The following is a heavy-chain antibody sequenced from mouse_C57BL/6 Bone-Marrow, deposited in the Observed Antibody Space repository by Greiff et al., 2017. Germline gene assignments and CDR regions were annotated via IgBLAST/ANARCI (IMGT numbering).Heavy chain of an antibody. D-gene: IGHD1-1*01. Sequence: QVQLQQPGAELVKPGASVKLSCKASGSTFTSYWMHWVKQRPGQGLEWIGMIHPNSGSTNYNEKFKSKATLTVDKSSSTAYMQLSSLTSEDSAVYYCARDYYGSRGAYFDYWGQGTTLTVSS. J-gene: IGHJ2*01. CDR3: ARDYYGSRGAYFDY. CDR1: GSTFTSYW. CDR2: IHPNSGST. V-gene: IGHV1-64*01.